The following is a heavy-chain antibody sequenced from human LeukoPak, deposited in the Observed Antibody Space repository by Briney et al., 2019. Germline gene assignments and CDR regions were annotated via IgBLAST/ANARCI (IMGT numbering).Heavy chain of an antibody. Sequence: SETLSLTCAVYGGSFSGYYWSWIRQPPGRGLEWIGEINHSGSTNYNPSLKSRVTISVDTSKNQFSLKLSSVTAADTAVYYCARELWPLGYFDYWGQGTLVTVSS. D-gene: IGHD5-18*01. CDR2: INHSGST. V-gene: IGHV4-34*01. CDR1: GGSFSGYY. J-gene: IGHJ4*02. CDR3: ARELWPLGYFDY.